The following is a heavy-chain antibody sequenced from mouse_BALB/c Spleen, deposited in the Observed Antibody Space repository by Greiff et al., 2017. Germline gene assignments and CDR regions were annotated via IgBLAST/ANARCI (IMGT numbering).Heavy chain of an antibody. CDR1: GFNIKDYY. J-gene: IGHJ3*01. Sequence: VQLQQSGAELVRSGASVKLSCTASGFNIKDYYMHWVKQRPEQGLEWIGRIDPANGNTKYDPKFQGKATITADTSSNTAYLQLSSLTSEDTAVYYCDSTARAKAYWGQGTLVTVSA. V-gene: IGHV14-3*02. CDR2: IDPANGNT. CDR3: DSTARAKAY. D-gene: IGHD3-2*01.